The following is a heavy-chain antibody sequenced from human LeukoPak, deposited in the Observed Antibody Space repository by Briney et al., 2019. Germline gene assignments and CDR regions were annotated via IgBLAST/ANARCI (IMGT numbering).Heavy chain of an antibody. D-gene: IGHD2-2*01. J-gene: IGHJ3*02. CDR1: GGSISSSRYY. Sequence: SETLSLTCTVSGGSISSSRYYWGWIRQPPGKGLEWIGNIYYTGSTNYNPSLKSRVTISVDTSKNQFSLKLSSVTAADTAVYYCARGPLCSSTSCSPFAAFDIWGQGTMVTVSS. CDR2: IYYTGST. CDR3: ARGPLCSSTSCSPFAAFDI. V-gene: IGHV4-39*07.